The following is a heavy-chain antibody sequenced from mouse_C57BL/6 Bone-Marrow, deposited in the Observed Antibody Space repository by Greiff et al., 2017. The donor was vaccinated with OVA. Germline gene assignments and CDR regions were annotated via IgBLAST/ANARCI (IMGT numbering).Heavy chain of an antibody. CDR1: GFTFSDYY. CDR3: ARQGGSSYEGYFDV. J-gene: IGHJ1*03. D-gene: IGHD1-1*01. CDR2: ISNGGGST. Sequence: EVKVVESGGGLVQPGGSLKLSCAASGFTFSDYYMYWVRQTPEKRLEWVAYISNGGGSTYYPDTVKGRFTISRDNAKNTLYLQMSRLKSEDTAMYYCARQGGSSYEGYFDVWGTGTTVTVSS. V-gene: IGHV5-12*01.